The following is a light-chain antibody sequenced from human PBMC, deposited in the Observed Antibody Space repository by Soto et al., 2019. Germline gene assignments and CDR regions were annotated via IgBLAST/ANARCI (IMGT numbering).Light chain of an antibody. J-gene: IGLJ1*01. V-gene: IGLV2-14*01. CDR3: SSYTGSSTFV. Sequence: QSALTQPASVSGSPGQSITISCTGTSSDVGGYNYVSWYQQLPGKAPKLMIYDVNNRPSGVSNRFSGSKSGNTASLTISGLQAEDEADYYCSSYTGSSTFVFGTGTKLTGL. CDR2: DVN. CDR1: SSDVGGYNY.